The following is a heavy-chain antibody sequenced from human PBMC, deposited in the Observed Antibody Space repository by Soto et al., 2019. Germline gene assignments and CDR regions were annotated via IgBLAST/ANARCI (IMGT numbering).Heavy chain of an antibody. D-gene: IGHD5-12*01. V-gene: IGHV4-31*03. Sequence: SVTMSLTCTVAGGSISSGGYYWSWIRQHPGKGLEWIGYIYYSGSTYYNPSLKSRVTISVDTSKNQFSLKLSSVTAADTAVYYCARDSRGSGYDWVLDYWGQGTLVTVSS. CDR2: IYYSGST. J-gene: IGHJ4*02. CDR3: ARDSRGSGYDWVLDY. CDR1: GGSISSGGYY.